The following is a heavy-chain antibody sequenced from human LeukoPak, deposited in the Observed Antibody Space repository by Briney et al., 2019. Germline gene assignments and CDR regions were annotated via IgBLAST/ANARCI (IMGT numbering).Heavy chain of an antibody. CDR2: IYYSGST. D-gene: IGHD2-2*01. CDR1: GGSFSGYY. J-gene: IGHJ4*02. CDR3: ARGKPYCSSTSCYVHYFDY. Sequence: KSSETLSLTCAVYGGSFSGYYWSWIRQPPGKGLEWIGEIYYSGSTNYNPSLKSRVTISVDTSKNQFSLKLSSVTAADTAVYYCARGKPYCSSTSCYVHYFDYWGQGTLVTVSS. V-gene: IGHV4-34*01.